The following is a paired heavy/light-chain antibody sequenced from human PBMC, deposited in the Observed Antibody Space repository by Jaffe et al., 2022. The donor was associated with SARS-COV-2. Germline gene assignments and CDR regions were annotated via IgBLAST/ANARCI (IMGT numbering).Light chain of an antibody. CDR1: QSVTRSY. J-gene: IGKJ2*01. V-gene: IGKV3-20*01. Sequence: EVVLTQSPGTLSLSPGERATLSCRASQSVTRSYLAWYQQKSGQAPRLLMYGASNRATGVPDRFSGSGSGTDFTLTISRLEPEDFAVYYCQQYGDSPEVYTFGQGTKLEI. CDR2: GAS. CDR3: QQYGDSPEVYT.
Heavy chain of an antibody. D-gene: IGHD2-8*01. V-gene: IGHV3-23*01. CDR1: GFTFSNYA. CDR2: IGGTGGDI. CDR3: AKDGYSNNGVYDYFDQ. Sequence: EVQLLESGGGLVQPGGSLRLSCVASGFTFSNYAFNWVRQAPGRGLEWVSHIGGTGGDIYYADSVKGRFTISRDNSKNTLDLQMNSLRVEDTAVYYCAKDGYSNNGVYDYFDQWGQGSLVTVTS. J-gene: IGHJ4*02.